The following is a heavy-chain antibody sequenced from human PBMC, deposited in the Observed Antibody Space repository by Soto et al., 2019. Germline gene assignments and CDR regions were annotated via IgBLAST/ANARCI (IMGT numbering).Heavy chain of an antibody. CDR1: GGSISSYY. CDR2: IYYSGST. J-gene: IGHJ6*02. CDR3: ARDTSIFEYSGQYYYYGMDV. Sequence: SETLSLTCTVSGGSISSYYWSWIRQPPGKGLEWIGYIYYSGSTNYNPSLKSRVTISVDTSKNQFSLKLSSVTAADTAVYYCARDTSIFEYSGQYYYYGMDVWGQGTTVTVSS. V-gene: IGHV4-59*01. D-gene: IGHD6-6*01.